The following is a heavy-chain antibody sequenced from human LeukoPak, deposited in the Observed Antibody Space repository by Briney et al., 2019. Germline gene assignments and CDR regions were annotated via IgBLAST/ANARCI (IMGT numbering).Heavy chain of an antibody. Sequence: ASVKVSCKASGYTFTSYGISWVRQAPGQGLEWMGWISAYNGNTNYAQKLQGRVTMTTDTSTSTAHMELRSLRSDDTAVYYCARDLPGYCSGGSCYSSDYWGQGALVTVSS. V-gene: IGHV1-18*01. CDR3: ARDLPGYCSGGSCYSSDY. CDR2: ISAYNGNT. D-gene: IGHD2-15*01. J-gene: IGHJ4*02. CDR1: GYTFTSYG.